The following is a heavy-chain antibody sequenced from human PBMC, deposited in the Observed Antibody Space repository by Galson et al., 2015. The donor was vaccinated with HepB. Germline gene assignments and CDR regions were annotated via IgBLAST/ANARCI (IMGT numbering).Heavy chain of an antibody. D-gene: IGHD2-21*02. CDR1: GGTFSSYA. CDR3: ARDSCGGDCYPHYFDY. CDR2: IIPIFGTA. J-gene: IGHJ4*02. Sequence: SVKVSCKASGGTFSSYAISWVRQAPGRGLEWMGGIIPIFGTANYAQKFQGRVTITADESTSTAYMELSSLRSEDTAVYYCARDSCGGDCYPHYFDYWGQGTLVTVSS. V-gene: IGHV1-69*13.